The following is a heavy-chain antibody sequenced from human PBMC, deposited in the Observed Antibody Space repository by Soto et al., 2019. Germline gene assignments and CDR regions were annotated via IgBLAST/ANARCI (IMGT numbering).Heavy chain of an antibody. V-gene: IGHV4-34*01. D-gene: IGHD6-19*01. CDR2: INHSRST. CDR1: GGSLSDYY. CDR3: ARTPRAVAGTAGMDV. Sequence: QVQLQQWGAGLLKSSETLSLTCAVYGGSLSDYYWSWIRQPPGKGLEWIGEINHSRSTNYNPSLKSRVPIPVDTSKNQFSLKVSSVTAADTAVYYCARTPRAVAGTAGMDVWGQGTTVTVSS. J-gene: IGHJ6*02.